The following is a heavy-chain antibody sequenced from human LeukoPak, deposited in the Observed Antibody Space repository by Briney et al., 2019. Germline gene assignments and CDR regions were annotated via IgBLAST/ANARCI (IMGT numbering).Heavy chain of an antibody. J-gene: IGHJ4*02. CDR2: IRYDGRNK. D-gene: IGHD3-3*01. V-gene: IGHV3-30*02. CDR1: GFNFSNYG. Sequence: GGSLRLSCVASGFNFSNYGIHWVRQAPGKGLEWVAIIRYDGRNKYYADSVKGRFTISKDNSENTLYLQMDSLRAEDTAVYAKDRITIFGAIKGLDYWGQGTLVTVSS. CDR3: DRITIFGAIKGLDY.